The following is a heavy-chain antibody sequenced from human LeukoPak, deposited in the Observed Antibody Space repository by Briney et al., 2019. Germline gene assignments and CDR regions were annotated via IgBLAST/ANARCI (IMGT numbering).Heavy chain of an antibody. Sequence: SETLSLTCTVSGGSISSSSYYWRWIRQPPGKGLEWIGSIYYSGSTYYNPSLKSRVTISVDTSKDQFSLKLSSVTAADTAVYYCAKVGLLPDLYNWFDPWGQGTLVTVSS. V-gene: IGHV4-39*01. CDR1: GGSISSSSYY. D-gene: IGHD2-21*01. CDR2: IYYSGST. J-gene: IGHJ5*02. CDR3: AKVGLLPDLYNWFDP.